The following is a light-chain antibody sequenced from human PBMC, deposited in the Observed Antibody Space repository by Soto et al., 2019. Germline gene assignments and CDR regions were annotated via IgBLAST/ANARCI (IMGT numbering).Light chain of an antibody. Sequence: DIVMTQSPDSLAVYLGERATINCKSSQSVLSTSNNRDYLAWYQQKPGQPPKLLINWASTRLSGVPDRFSGSGSGTDFTLTISNLRAEDVAVYYCQHYLDMPLTFGGGTRVEIK. CDR3: QHYLDMPLT. CDR2: WAS. V-gene: IGKV4-1*01. J-gene: IGKJ4*01. CDR1: QSVLSTSNNRDY.